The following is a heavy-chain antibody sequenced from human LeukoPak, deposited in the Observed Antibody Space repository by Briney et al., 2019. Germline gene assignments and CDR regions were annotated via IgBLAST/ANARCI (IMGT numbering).Heavy chain of an antibody. CDR2: ISGSGGST. Sequence: GGSLRLSCAASGFTFSSYAMSWVRQAPGKGLEWVSAISGSGGSTYYADSVKGRFTISRDNSKNTLYLQMNGLRAEDTAVYYCAKKGAATQYNWFDPWGQGTPVTVSS. J-gene: IGHJ5*02. CDR1: GFTFSSYA. D-gene: IGHD2-15*01. CDR3: AKKGAATQYNWFDP. V-gene: IGHV3-23*01.